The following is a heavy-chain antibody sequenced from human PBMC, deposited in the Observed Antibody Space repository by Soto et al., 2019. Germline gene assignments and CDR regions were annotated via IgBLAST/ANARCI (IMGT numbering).Heavy chain of an antibody. CDR3: ASEGGLVPAAGDYGMDV. V-gene: IGHV1-46*01. Sequence: ASVKVSCKASGYTFTGYYMHWVRQAPGQGLEWMGIINPSGGSTSYAQKFQGRVTMTRDTSTSTVYMELSSLRSEDTAVYYCASEGGLVPAAGDYGMDVWGQGTTVTVSS. D-gene: IGHD2-2*01. CDR2: INPSGGST. CDR1: GYTFTGYY. J-gene: IGHJ6*02.